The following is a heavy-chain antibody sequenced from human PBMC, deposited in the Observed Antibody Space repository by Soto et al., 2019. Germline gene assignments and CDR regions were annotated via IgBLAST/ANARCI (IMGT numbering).Heavy chain of an antibody. D-gene: IGHD6-13*01. Sequence: EVQLVESGGGLVQTGRSLRLSCAASGFTFDDYAMNWVRQAPGHGLEWVSGISWNSGSIGYADSVKGRFTISRDNAKNSLYLQMNSLRAEDTALYYCAKDEGAAADEYYSYGMDVWGQGTTVPVSS. CDR1: GFTFDDYA. V-gene: IGHV3-9*01. CDR2: ISWNSGSI. J-gene: IGHJ6*02. CDR3: AKDEGAAADEYYSYGMDV.